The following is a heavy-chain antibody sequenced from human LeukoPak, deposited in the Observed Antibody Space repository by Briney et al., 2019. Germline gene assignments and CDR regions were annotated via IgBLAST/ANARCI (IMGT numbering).Heavy chain of an antibody. D-gene: IGHD3-22*01. CDR2: INPNSGGT. J-gene: IGHJ3*02. CDR1: GYTFIGYY. Sequence: ASVKVSCKASGYTFIGYYMHWVRQAPGQGLEWMGWINPNSGGTKYAQKFQGRVTMTRDTSISTGYMELSRLRSDDTAVYYCARDLANYYDSSGAGAFDIWGQGTMVTVSS. V-gene: IGHV1-2*02. CDR3: ARDLANYYDSSGAGAFDI.